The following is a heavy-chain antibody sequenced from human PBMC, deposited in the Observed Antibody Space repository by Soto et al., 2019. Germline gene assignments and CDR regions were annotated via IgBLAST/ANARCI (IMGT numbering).Heavy chain of an antibody. D-gene: IGHD6-19*01. V-gene: IGHV2-5*02. CDR3: AHIVVAGVGYYFDY. J-gene: IGHJ4*02. CDR1: LFLLCRTRMA. CDR2: IYWDDDK. Sequence: SVRPLVNPTQNLARTCTFSLFLLCRTRMAVGLIGQPPGKALEWLALIYWDDDKRYSPFLKSRLTITKDTYKNQVVLTMSNMDPVDTARYYCAHIVVAGVGYYFDYWGQGTLVTVS.